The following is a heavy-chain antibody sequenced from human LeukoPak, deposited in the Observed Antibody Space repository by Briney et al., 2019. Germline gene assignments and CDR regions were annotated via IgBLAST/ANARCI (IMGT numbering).Heavy chain of an antibody. Sequence: PSETLSLTCAVYGGSFSGYYWSWIRQPPGKGLEWIGEINHSGSTNYNPSLKSRVTISVDTSKNQFSLKLSSVTAADTAVYYCASWGPADFGGNPYFQHWGQGTLVTVSS. CDR1: GGSFSGYY. CDR2: INHSGST. J-gene: IGHJ1*01. CDR3: ASWGPADFGGNPYFQH. D-gene: IGHD4-23*01. V-gene: IGHV4-34*01.